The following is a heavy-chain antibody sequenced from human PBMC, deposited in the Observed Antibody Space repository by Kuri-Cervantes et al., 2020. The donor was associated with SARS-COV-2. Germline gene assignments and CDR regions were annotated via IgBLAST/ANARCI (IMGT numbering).Heavy chain of an antibody. J-gene: IGHJ6*03. CDR2: ISSSSSTI. Sequence: GESLKISCAASGFTFSSYSMNWVRQAPGKGLEWASYISSSSSTIYYADSVKGRFTISRDNAKNTLYLQMNSLRAEDTAVYYCARVGLRGYYYYMDVWGKGTTVTVSS. CDR1: GFTFSSYS. V-gene: IGHV3-48*01. CDR3: ARVGLRGYYYYMDV. D-gene: IGHD4-17*01.